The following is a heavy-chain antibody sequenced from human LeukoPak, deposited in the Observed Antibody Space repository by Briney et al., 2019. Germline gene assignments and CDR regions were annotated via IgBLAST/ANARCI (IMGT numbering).Heavy chain of an antibody. CDR2: INSDGSST. Sequence: GGSLRLSCAASGFTFSSYWMHWVRQAPGKGLVWVSRINSDGSSTSYADSVKGRFTISRDNAKNSLYLQMNSLRAEDTAVYYCARVNYGDIYYYYYYMDVWGKGTTVTVSS. J-gene: IGHJ6*03. CDR3: ARVNYGDIYYYYYYMDV. CDR1: GFTFSSYW. V-gene: IGHV3-74*01. D-gene: IGHD4-17*01.